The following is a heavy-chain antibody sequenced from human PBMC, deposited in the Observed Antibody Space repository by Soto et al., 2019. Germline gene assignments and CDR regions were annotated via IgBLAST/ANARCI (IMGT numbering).Heavy chain of an antibody. CDR2: IYYSGST. CDR3: ARRGHDYGDYVGYYYYYMDV. Sequence: SETLSLTCTVSGGSISSYYWSWIRQPPGKGLEWIGYIYYSGSTNYNPSLKSRVTISVDTSKNQFSLKLSSVTAADTAVYYCARRGHDYGDYVGYYYYYMDVWGKGTTVTVSS. D-gene: IGHD4-17*01. V-gene: IGHV4-59*08. J-gene: IGHJ6*03. CDR1: GGSISSYY.